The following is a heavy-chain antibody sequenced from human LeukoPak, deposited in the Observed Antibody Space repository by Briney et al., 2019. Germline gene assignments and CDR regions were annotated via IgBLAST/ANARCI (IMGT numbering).Heavy chain of an antibody. CDR3: AREGNNNWSDY. CDR2: ISPKSGGT. D-gene: IGHD1-1*01. Sequence: VASMKVSCKTSGYTFTDYYIYWVRQAPGQGLEWMGWISPKSGGTNYAQKFQGRVTMTRDTSISTAYMELNRLRSDDTAVYYCAREGNNNWSDYWGQGTLVTVSS. J-gene: IGHJ4*02. CDR1: GYTFTDYY. V-gene: IGHV1-2*02.